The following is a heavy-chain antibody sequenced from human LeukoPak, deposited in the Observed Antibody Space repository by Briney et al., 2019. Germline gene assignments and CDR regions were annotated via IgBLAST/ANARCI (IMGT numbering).Heavy chain of an antibody. CDR2: INPSGGST. CDR1: GYTFTSYN. J-gene: IGHJ4*02. Sequence: ASVKVSCKASGYTFTSYNMHWVRQAPGQGLEWMGIINPSGGSTSYAQRFQGRVTMTRDKPTSTVYMELSSLRSEDTVVYYCARGDGGNGGGVDYWGQGTLVTVSS. D-gene: IGHD4-23*01. CDR3: ARGDGGNGGGVDY. V-gene: IGHV1-46*01.